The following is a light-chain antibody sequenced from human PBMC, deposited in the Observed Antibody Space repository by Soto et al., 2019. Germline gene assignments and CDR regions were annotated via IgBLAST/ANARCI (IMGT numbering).Light chain of an antibody. CDR3: QQYHSYSPLT. V-gene: IGKV1-5*01. CDR1: QSISIW. J-gene: IGKJ4*01. Sequence: DIQMTQSPSILSASVGDSVTITCRASQSISIWLAWYQQKPGKAPKLLIFDVSTLESGVPSRFSGSRSGTEFTLTISSLQPDDFATYFCQQYHSYSPLTFGAGTKVDIK. CDR2: DVS.